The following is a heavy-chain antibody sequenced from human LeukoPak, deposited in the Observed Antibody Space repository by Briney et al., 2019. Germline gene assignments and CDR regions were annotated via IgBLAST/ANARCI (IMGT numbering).Heavy chain of an antibody. Sequence: PSETLSLTCTVSGGSLSSGSDYWSWIRQSAGKGLEWIGRIYASGSTNYNPSLKSRVTISVDTSKNQFSLKLSSVTAADTAVYYCASDKFGELWPFDYWGQGTLVTVSS. V-gene: IGHV4-61*02. J-gene: IGHJ4*02. CDR2: IYASGST. CDR3: ASDKFGELWPFDY. D-gene: IGHD3-10*01. CDR1: GGSLSSGSDY.